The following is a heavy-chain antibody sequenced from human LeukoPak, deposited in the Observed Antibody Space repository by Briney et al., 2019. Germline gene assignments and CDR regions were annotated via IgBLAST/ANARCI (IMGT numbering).Heavy chain of an antibody. V-gene: IGHV3-21*01. D-gene: IGHD6-19*01. CDR3: ARSAPGYSSGWYRRSWFDP. CDR1: GFAFSSYS. J-gene: IGHJ5*02. Sequence: GGSLRLSCAASGFAFSSYSMNWVRQAPGKGLEWVSSISSSSSYIYYADSVKGRFTISRDNAKNSLYLQMNSLRAEDTAVYYCARSAPGYSSGWYRRSWFDPWGQGTLVTVSS. CDR2: ISSSSSYI.